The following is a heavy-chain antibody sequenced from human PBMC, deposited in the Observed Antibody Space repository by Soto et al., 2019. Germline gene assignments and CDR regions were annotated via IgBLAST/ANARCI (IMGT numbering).Heavy chain of an antibody. CDR3: ARAGTGAGADAFDI. J-gene: IGHJ3*02. V-gene: IGHV3-13*05. CDR1: GFTFSSYD. CDR2: IGTAGDP. D-gene: IGHD7-27*01. Sequence: GSLRLSCAASGFTFSSYDMHWVRQATGKGLEWVSAIGTAGDPYYPGSVKGRFTISRENAKNSLYLQMNSLRAGDTAVYYCARAGTGAGADAFDIWGQGTMVTVSS.